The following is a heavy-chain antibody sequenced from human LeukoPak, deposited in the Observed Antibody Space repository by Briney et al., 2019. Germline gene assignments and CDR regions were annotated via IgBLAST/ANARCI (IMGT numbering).Heavy chain of an antibody. Sequence: SETLSLNCTVSGGYISSSSYYWVWSCQPPANALAGIGSIYYSGSTYYNPSLKSRVTISVDTSKNQFSLKLSSVTAADTAVYYCARHRLRLGELSPGWGQGTLVTVSS. J-gene: IGHJ4*02. CDR2: IYYSGST. CDR1: GGYISSSSYY. V-gene: IGHV4-39*01. CDR3: ARHRLRLGELSPG. D-gene: IGHD3-16*02.